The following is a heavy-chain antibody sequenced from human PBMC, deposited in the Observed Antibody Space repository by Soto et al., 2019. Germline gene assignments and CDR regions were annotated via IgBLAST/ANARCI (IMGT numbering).Heavy chain of an antibody. CDR3: AVVVVAAGLTFDY. CDR2: ISAYNGNT. D-gene: IGHD2-15*01. J-gene: IGHJ4*02. Sequence: GAAVKVSCKACGYTFTSYGISWVRQAPGQGLEWMGWISAYNGNTNYAQKLQGRVTMTTDTSTSTAYMELRSLRSDDTAVYYCAVVVVAAGLTFDYWGQGTLVTVSS. CDR1: GYTFTSYG. V-gene: IGHV1-18*04.